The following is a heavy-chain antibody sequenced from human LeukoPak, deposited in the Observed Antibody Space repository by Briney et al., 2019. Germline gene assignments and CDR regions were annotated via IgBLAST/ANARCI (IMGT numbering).Heavy chain of an antibody. CDR1: GYSFTSYW. CDR3: TRTAYPYYYDSSGNDAFDI. V-gene: IGHV5-51*01. Sequence: GESLKISCKGSGYSFTSYWIGWVRQMPGKGLEWMGIIYPGDSDTRYSPSFQGQVTISADKSISTAYLQWSSLKASDTAMYHCTRTAYPYYYDSSGNDAFDIWGQGTMVTVSS. CDR2: IYPGDSDT. J-gene: IGHJ3*02. D-gene: IGHD3-22*01.